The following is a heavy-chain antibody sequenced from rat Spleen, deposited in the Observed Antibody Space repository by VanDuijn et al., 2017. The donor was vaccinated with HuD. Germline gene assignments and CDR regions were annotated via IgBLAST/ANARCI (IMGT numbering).Heavy chain of an antibody. CDR1: GFAFSNYG. D-gene: IGHD4-3*01. Sequence: EVQLVESGGGLVQPGGSLNLSCAASGFAFSNYGMNWVRQAPTKGLEWVASITSAGDTTYYPDSVKGRFTISRENAYSTLYLQMNSLRSEDTGTYYCARNSGYGWFAYWGQGTLVTVSS. CDR3: ARNSGYGWFAY. V-gene: IGHV5-19*01. CDR2: ITSAGDTT. J-gene: IGHJ3*01.